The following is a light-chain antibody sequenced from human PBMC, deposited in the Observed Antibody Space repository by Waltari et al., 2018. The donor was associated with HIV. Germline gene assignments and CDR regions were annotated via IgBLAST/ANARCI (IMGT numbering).Light chain of an antibody. CDR1: NHALGSHYH. J-gene: IGLJ1*01. CDR2: DVN. CDR3: SSFVNGGTYV. V-gene: IGLV2-23*02. Sequence: ALTQPASVSGSPGQSVTIFCTGTNHALGSHYHVSCDRVVPDKAPKLLIFDVNRRPSDISHRFSGSKSGYTASLMIFGLQPEDEADYFCSSFVNGGTYVFGSGTKV.